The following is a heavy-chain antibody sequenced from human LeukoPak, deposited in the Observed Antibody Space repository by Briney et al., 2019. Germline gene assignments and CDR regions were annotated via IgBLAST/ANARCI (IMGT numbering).Heavy chain of an antibody. J-gene: IGHJ6*02. D-gene: IGHD6-6*01. CDR2: IDSDDDK. CDR3: ARAARYHYYGMDV. Sequence: SGPTLVNPTQTLTLTCTFSGFSLSNSGMCVSWIRQPPGKALEWLALIDSDDDKYYSTYLKTRLTISKDTSKNQVVLTMTNMDPEDTATYYCARAARYHYYGMDVWGQGTTVTVSS. CDR1: GFSLSNSGMC. V-gene: IGHV2-70*01.